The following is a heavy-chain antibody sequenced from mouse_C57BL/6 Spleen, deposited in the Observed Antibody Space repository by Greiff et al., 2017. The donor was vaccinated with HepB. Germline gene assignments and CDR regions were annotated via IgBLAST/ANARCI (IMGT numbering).Heavy chain of an antibody. J-gene: IGHJ4*01. Sequence: QVQLKQSGAELARPGASVKLSCKASGYTFTSYGISWVKQRTGQGLEWIGEIYPRSGNTHYNEKFKGKATLTADKSSSTAYMELRSLTSEDSAVYFCAGNYALYAMDYWGQGTSVTVSS. CDR3: AGNYALYAMDY. D-gene: IGHD2-1*01. V-gene: IGHV1-81*01. CDR2: IYPRSGNT. CDR1: GYTFTSYG.